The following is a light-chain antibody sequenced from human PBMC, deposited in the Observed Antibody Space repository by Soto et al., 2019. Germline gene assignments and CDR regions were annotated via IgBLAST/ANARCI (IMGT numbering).Light chain of an antibody. J-gene: IGKJ1*01. Sequence: DIQMTQSPSSLSASVGDRFTITCRASQSVRTYLNWYQQKPGKAPNLLIYGVSTLHSGVPSRFSGTGSGTDFTLTISSLQPEDFASYYCQQSYSTPWTFGPGTKVDI. CDR3: QQSYSTPWT. CDR2: GVS. CDR1: QSVRTY. V-gene: IGKV1-39*01.